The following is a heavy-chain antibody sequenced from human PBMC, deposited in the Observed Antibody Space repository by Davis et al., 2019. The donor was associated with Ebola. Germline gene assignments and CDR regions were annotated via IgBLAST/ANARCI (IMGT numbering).Heavy chain of an antibody. CDR2: INHSGST. D-gene: IGHD4-17*01. V-gene: IGHV4-34*01. CDR3: ARETTVTLIDY. J-gene: IGHJ4*02. CDR1: GFTFSSYA. Sequence: GSLRLSCAASGFTFSSYAMSWVRQPPGKGLEWIGEINHSGSTNYNPSLKSRVTISVDTSKNQFSLKLSSVTAADTAVYYCARETTVTLIDYWGQETLVTVSS.